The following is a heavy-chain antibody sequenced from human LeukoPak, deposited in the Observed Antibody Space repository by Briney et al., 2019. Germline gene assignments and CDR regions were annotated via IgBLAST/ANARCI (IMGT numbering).Heavy chain of an antibody. CDR1: GYTFTSYY. Sequence: ASVTVSCKASGYTFTSYYMHWVRQAPGQGLEWMGIINPSGGSTSYAQKFQGRVTMTRDTSTSTVYMELSSLRSEDTAVYYCASRWDDSSGFRIGIDAFDIWGQGTMVTVSS. J-gene: IGHJ3*02. V-gene: IGHV1-46*01. D-gene: IGHD3-22*01. CDR2: INPSGGST. CDR3: ASRWDDSSGFRIGIDAFDI.